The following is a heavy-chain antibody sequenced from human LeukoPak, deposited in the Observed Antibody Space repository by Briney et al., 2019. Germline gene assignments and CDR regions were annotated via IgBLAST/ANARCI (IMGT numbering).Heavy chain of an antibody. J-gene: IGHJ4*02. V-gene: IGHV4-34*01. CDR3: ARGHLPDYYYDSSGYYSPFDY. CDR2: INHSGST. Sequence: SETLSLTCAVYGGSFSGYYWSWIRQPPGKGLEWIGEINHSGSTNHNPSLKSRVTISVDTSKNQFSLKLSSVTAADTAVYYCARGHLPDYYYDSSGYYSPFDYWGQGTLVTVSS. CDR1: GGSFSGYY. D-gene: IGHD3-22*01.